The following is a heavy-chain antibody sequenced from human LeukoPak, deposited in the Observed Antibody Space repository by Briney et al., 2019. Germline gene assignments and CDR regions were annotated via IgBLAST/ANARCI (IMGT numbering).Heavy chain of an antibody. V-gene: IGHV4-59*08. CDR2: IHYSGTT. Sequence: SETLSLTCTVSGVSIYSYYWNWIRQPPGQGLEWIGYIHYSGTTNYNPSLKSRVSISIDTSRSQFSLKLTSATAADTAIYYCATGRSIRYFDYWGQGTLLSVSS. CDR1: GVSIYSYY. D-gene: IGHD4-17*01. J-gene: IGHJ4*02. CDR3: ATGRSIRYFDY.